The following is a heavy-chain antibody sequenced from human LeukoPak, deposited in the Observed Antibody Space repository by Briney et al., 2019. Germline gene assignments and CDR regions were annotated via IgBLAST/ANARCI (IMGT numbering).Heavy chain of an antibody. V-gene: IGHV4-39*07. Sequence: SETLSLTCTVSGGSISSSSYYWGWIRQPPGKGLEWIGSIYYSGSTYYNPSLKSRVTISLDTSKNQFSLKLSSVTAADTAVYYCARWTTVATANWFDPWGQGTLVTVSS. CDR1: GGSISSSSYY. D-gene: IGHD4-17*01. CDR3: ARWTTVATANWFDP. J-gene: IGHJ5*02. CDR2: IYYSGST.